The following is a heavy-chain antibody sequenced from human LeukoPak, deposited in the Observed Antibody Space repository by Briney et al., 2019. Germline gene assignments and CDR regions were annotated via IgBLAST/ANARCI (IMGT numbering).Heavy chain of an antibody. Sequence: SETLSLTCAVHGGSFSGYYWSWIRQPPGKGLEWIGEINHSGSTNYNPSLKSRVTISVDASKNQFSLKLSSVTAADTAVYYCARSRLHPIIFNYWGQGTLVTVSS. CDR2: INHSGST. J-gene: IGHJ4*02. CDR1: GGSFSGYY. CDR3: ARSRLHPIIFNY. V-gene: IGHV4-34*01. D-gene: IGHD5-24*01.